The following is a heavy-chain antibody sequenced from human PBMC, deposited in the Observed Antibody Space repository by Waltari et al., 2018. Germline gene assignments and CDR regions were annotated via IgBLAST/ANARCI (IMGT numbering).Heavy chain of an antibody. J-gene: IGHJ4*02. Sequence: SYGMHWVRQAPGKGLEWVAVISYDGSNKYYADSVKGRFTISRDNSKNTLYLQMNSLRAEDTAVYYCAKDPSYDFWSGYPFDYWGQGTLVTVSS. CDR3: AKDPSYDFWSGYPFDY. D-gene: IGHD3-3*01. CDR2: ISYDGSNK. V-gene: IGHV3-30*18. CDR1: SYG.